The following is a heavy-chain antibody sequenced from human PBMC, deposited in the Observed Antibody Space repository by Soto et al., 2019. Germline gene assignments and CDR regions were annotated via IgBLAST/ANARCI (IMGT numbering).Heavy chain of an antibody. CDR1: GFSLSTSGMC. CDR2: IDWDDDK. CDR3: ARTWQDYSSSARPRTFDP. J-gene: IGHJ5*02. V-gene: IGHV2-70*01. Sequence: ESGPTLVNPTQTLTLTCTFSGFSLSTSGMCVSWIRQPPGKALEWLALIDWDDDKYYSTSLKTRLTISKDTSKNQVVLTMTNMDPVDTATYYCARTWQDYSSSARPRTFDPWGQGTLVTVSS. D-gene: IGHD6-13*01.